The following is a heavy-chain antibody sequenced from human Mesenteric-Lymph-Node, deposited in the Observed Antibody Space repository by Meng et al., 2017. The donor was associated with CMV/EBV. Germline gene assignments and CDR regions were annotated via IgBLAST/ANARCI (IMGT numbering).Heavy chain of an antibody. CDR2: INPNSGGT. CDR1: GYTFTRYY. V-gene: IGHV1-2*02. Sequence: ASVKVSCKASGYTFTRYYMHWVRQAPGQGLEWMGWINPNSGGTNYAQKFQGRVTMTRDTSISTAYMELSRLRSDDTAVYYCARDTARIQLWLGYYYYYGMDVWGQGTTVTVSS. D-gene: IGHD5-18*01. CDR3: ARDTARIQLWLGYYYYYGMDV. J-gene: IGHJ6*02.